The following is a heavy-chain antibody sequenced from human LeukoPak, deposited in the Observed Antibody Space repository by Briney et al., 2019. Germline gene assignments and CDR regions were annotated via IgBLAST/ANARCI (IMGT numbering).Heavy chain of an antibody. CDR3: AKSSSLVVITNFDY. Sequence: GGSLRLSCAASGFTFSSYAMSWVRQAPGKGLEWDSGIRGGAISTYYADSVKGRFTISRDNSKNTLYLQMNSLRAEDTAAYYCAKSSSLVVITNFDYWGQGTLVTVSS. CDR1: GFTFSSYA. J-gene: IGHJ4*02. CDR2: IRGGAIST. V-gene: IGHV3-23*01. D-gene: IGHD3-22*01.